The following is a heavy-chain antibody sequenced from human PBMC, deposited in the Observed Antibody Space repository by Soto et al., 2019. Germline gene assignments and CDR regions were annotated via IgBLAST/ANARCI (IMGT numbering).Heavy chain of an antibody. CDR2: IWFDGSNK. V-gene: IGHV3-33*01. D-gene: IGHD2-15*01. Sequence: WGSLRLSCAASGFTFSSYAIHWVRQSPGKGLEWVAIIWFDGSNKYYADSVKGRFSISRDNSKNTLFLQMDSLRAEDTAVYYCARGQLPAATTYFDFWGQGTLVTVSS. J-gene: IGHJ4*02. CDR1: GFTFSSYA. CDR3: ARGQLPAATTYFDF.